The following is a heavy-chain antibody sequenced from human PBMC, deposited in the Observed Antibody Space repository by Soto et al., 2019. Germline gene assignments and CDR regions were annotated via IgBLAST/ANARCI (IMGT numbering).Heavy chain of an antibody. D-gene: IGHD3-3*01. Sequence: ETLSLTCAVYGGSFSGYYWSWIRQPPGKGLEWIGEINHSGSTNYNPSLKSRVTISVDTSKNQFSLKLSSVTAADTAVYYCASLSIFGVDYYGMDVWGQGTTVTVSS. CDR1: GGSFSGYY. CDR3: ASLSIFGVDYYGMDV. V-gene: IGHV4-34*01. CDR2: INHSGST. J-gene: IGHJ6*02.